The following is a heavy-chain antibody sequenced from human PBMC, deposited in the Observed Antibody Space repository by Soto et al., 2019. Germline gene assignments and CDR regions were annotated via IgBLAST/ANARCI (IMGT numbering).Heavy chain of an antibody. CDR3: AKDHAAGTLFSNYYYYYGMDV. D-gene: IGHD6-13*01. V-gene: IGHV1-18*01. CDR2: ISAYNGNT. J-gene: IGHJ6*02. CDR1: GYTFTSYG. Sequence: ASVKVSCKASGYTFTSYGISWVRQAPGQGLEWMGWISAYNGNTNYAQKLQGRVTMTTDTSTSTAYMELRSLRSDDTAVYYCAKDHAAGTLFSNYYYYYGMDVWGQGTTVTVSS.